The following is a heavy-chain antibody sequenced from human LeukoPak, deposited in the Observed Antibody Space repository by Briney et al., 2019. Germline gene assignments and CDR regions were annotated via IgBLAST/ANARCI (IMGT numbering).Heavy chain of an antibody. CDR1: GYTFTSYG. J-gene: IGHJ3*02. V-gene: IGHV1-18*01. CDR2: ISAYNGNT. Sequence: ASVTVSCKASGYTFTSYGISWVRQAPGQGLEWMGWISAYNGNTNYAQKLQGRVTMTTDTSTSTAYMELRSLRSDDTAVYYCARDHIVATTDDAFDIWGQGTMVTVSS. CDR3: ARDHIVATTDDAFDI. D-gene: IGHD5-12*01.